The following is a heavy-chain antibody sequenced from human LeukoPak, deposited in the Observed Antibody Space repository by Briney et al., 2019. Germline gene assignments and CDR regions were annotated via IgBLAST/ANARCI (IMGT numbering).Heavy chain of an antibody. CDR2: INPSGGST. CDR1: GYTFTSYY. V-gene: IGHV1-46*01. CDR3: ARDLPHCSGGSCYASYYFDY. Sequence: GAAVKVSCKASGYTFTSYYMHWVRQAPGQGREWMGIINPSGGSTSYAQKFQGRVTMTRDTSTSTVYMELSSLRSEDTAVYYCARDLPHCSGGSCYASYYFDYWGQGTLVTVSS. D-gene: IGHD2-15*01. J-gene: IGHJ4*02.